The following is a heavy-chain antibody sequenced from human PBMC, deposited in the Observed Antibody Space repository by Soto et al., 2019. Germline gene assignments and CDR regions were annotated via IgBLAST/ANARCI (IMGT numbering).Heavy chain of an antibody. CDR2: INPDSGGT. D-gene: IGHD6-6*01. CDR1: GYTFTGYY. Sequence: GASVKVSCKASGYTFTGYYMHWVRQAPGQGLEWMGWINPDSGGTNYAQKFQGWVNMTRDTSISTAYMELSRLRSDDTAVYYCARTSKGIVARPATQNYYYGMDVWGQGTTVTVSS. J-gene: IGHJ6*02. CDR3: ARTSKGIVARPATQNYYYGMDV. V-gene: IGHV1-2*04.